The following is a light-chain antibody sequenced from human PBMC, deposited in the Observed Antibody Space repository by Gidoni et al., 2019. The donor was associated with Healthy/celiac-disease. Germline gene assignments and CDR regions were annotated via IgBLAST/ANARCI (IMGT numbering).Light chain of an antibody. V-gene: IGLV1-44*01. CDR3: AAWDDSLNGRYV. CDR2: SNN. Sequence: QSVLTQPPSAYGTPGQRVTIACSGSSSNIVSNTVNWYQQLPGTAPKLLIYSNNQRPSGVPDRFSGSKSGTSASLAISGLQSEDEADYYCAAWDDSLNGRYVFGTGTKVTVL. CDR1: SSNIVSNT. J-gene: IGLJ1*01.